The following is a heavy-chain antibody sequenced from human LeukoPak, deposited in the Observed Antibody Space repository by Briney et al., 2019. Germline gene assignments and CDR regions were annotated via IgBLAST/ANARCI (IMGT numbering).Heavy chain of an antibody. Sequence: SETLSLTCTVSGVSISTHFYYWGWIRQPPGKGLEWIGEINHSGSTNYNPSLKSRVTISVDTSKNQFSLKLSSVTAADTAVYYCARRGWFGGFDPWGQGTLVTVSS. CDR2: INHSGST. V-gene: IGHV4-34*01. CDR3: ARRGWFGGFDP. J-gene: IGHJ5*02. CDR1: GVSISTHFYY. D-gene: IGHD3-10*01.